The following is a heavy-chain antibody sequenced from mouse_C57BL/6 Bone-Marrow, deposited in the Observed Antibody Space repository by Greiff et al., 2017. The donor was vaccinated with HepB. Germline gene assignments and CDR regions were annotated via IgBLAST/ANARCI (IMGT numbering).Heavy chain of an antibody. D-gene: IGHD1-1*01. CDR2: INPSSGYT. CDR3: FYYYGSSHYYAMDY. Sequence: VKLMESGAELAKPGAPVKLSCKASGYTFTSYWMHWVKQRPGQGLEWIGYINPSSGYTKYNQKFKDKATLTADKSSSTAYMQLSSLTYEDSAVYYCFYYYGSSHYYAMDYWGQGTSVTVAS. CDR1: GYTFTSYW. J-gene: IGHJ4*01. V-gene: IGHV1-7*01.